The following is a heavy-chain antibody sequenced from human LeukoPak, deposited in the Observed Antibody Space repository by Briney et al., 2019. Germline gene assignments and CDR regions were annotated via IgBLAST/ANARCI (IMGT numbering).Heavy chain of an antibody. CDR1: GFTFSSYW. CDR3: ARDRPDYDFWSGRQGYYFDY. J-gene: IGHJ4*02. D-gene: IGHD3-3*01. CDR2: IKQDGSEK. V-gene: IGHV3-7*01. Sequence: PGGSLRLSCAASGFTFSSYWMSWVRQVPGKGLEWVANIKQDGSEKYYVDSVKGRFTISRDNAKNSLYLQMNSLRAEDTAVYYCARDRPDYDFWSGRQGYYFDYWGQGTLVTVSS.